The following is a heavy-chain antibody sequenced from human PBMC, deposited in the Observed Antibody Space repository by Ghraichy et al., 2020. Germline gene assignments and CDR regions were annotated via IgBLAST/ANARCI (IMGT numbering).Heavy chain of an antibody. CDR3: ARDRRAAAAVRPYNWFDP. V-gene: IGHV1-3*01. D-gene: IGHD6-13*01. CDR2: INAGNGNT. Sequence: ASVKVSCKASGYTFTSYAMHWVRQAPGQRLEWMGWINAGNGNTKYSQKFQGRVTITRDTSASTAYMELSSLRSEDTAVYYCARDRRAAAAVRPYNWFDPWGQGTLVTVSS. J-gene: IGHJ5*02. CDR1: GYTFTSYA.